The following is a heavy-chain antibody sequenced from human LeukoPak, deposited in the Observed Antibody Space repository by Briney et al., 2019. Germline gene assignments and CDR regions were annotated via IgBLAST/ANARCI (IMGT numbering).Heavy chain of an antibody. Sequence: ASVKVSCKTSGNTFPSNAMHWVRQAPGQRLEWMGWINADNGNTKYSQEFQGRVTITRDTSAITAYMELSSLSSEDMAVYYCARASSGTNFYYYMDVWGKGTTVTISS. CDR3: ARASSGTNFYYYMDV. D-gene: IGHD6-19*01. CDR1: GNTFPSNA. V-gene: IGHV1-3*03. J-gene: IGHJ6*03. CDR2: INADNGNT.